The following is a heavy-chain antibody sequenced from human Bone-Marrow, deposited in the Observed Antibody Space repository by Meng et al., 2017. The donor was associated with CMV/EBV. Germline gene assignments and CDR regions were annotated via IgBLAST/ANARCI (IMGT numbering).Heavy chain of an antibody. Sequence: GESLKIPCAASGFTFSSYWMSWVRQTPGKGLEWVSVIYSGGSSTYYADSVKGRFTISRDNSKNTLYLQMNSLRAEDTAVYYCAKDRDGYNLSPFDYWGQGTLVTVSS. J-gene: IGHJ4*02. V-gene: IGHV3-23*03. D-gene: IGHD5-24*01. CDR1: GFTFSSYW. CDR2: IYSGGSST. CDR3: AKDRDGYNLSPFDY.